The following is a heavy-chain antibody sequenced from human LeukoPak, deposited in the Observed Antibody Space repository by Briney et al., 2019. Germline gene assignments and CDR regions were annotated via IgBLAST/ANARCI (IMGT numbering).Heavy chain of an antibody. V-gene: IGHV4-61*02. J-gene: IGHJ4*02. CDR3: VGLRFLQWTPTRIFDS. Sequence: SETLSLTCTVSGGSISSGSYYWSWIRQPAGKGLEWIGRIYTSGSTTYKSSLQSRVTISIDTSKNQFSLRLNSVTAADTAIYYCVGLRFLQWTPTRIFDSWGQGTLVTVSS. CDR2: IYTSGST. D-gene: IGHD3-3*01. CDR1: GGSISSGSYY.